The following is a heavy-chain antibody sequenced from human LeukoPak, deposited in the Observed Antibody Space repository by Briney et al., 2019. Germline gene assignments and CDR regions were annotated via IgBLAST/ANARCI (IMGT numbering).Heavy chain of an antibody. CDR3: AAGYSGSYYVC. CDR2: IYYSGST. V-gene: IGHV4-59*08. D-gene: IGHD1-26*01. J-gene: IGHJ4*02. CDR1: GGSISSYY. Sequence: SETLSLTCSVSGGSISSYYWSWIRQPPGKGLEWIGYIYYSGSTNYNPSLKSRVTISVDTSKNQFSLRLSSVTAADTAVYYCAAGYSGSYYVCWGQGTLVTVSS.